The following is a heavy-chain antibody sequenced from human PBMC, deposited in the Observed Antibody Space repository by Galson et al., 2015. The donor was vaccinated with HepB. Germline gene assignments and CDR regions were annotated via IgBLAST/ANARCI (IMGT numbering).Heavy chain of an antibody. J-gene: IGHJ6*02. CDR3: ARDRTMVRGIFQYSYGLDV. D-gene: IGHD3-10*01. V-gene: IGHV3-48*02. Sequence: SLRLSCAASGFTFNNYNMNWVRQAPGKGLEWVSYISGSSNTIYYADSVKGRFTISRDNAKNSLFLQMNSLRDEDTAVYYCARDRTMVRGIFQYSYGLDVWGRGTTVTVSS. CDR2: ISGSSNTI. CDR1: GFTFNNYN.